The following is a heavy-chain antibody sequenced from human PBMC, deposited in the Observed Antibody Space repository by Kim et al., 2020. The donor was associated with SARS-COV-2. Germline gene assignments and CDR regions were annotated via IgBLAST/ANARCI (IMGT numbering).Heavy chain of an antibody. CDR2: IRSKAYGGTT. J-gene: IGHJ4*02. V-gene: IGHV3-49*04. Sequence: GGSLRLSCTASGFTFGDYAMSWVRQAPGKGLEWVGFIRSKAYGGTTEYAASVKGRFTISRDDSKSIAYLQMNSLKTEDTAVYYCTRVGYCGGDCYWGFDYWGQGTLVTVSS. CDR1: GFTFGDYA. CDR3: TRVGYCGGDCYWGFDY. D-gene: IGHD2-21*02.